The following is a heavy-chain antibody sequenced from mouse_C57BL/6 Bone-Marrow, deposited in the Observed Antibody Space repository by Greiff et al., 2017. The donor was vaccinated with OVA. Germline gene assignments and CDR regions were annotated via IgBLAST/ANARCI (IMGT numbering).Heavy chain of an antibody. J-gene: IGHJ2*01. V-gene: IGHV1-26*01. CDR3: ARDGYYYYFDY. CDR1: GYTFTDYY. Sequence: EVQLQQSGPELVKPGASVKISCKASGYTFTDYYMNWVKQSHGKSLEWIGDINPNNGGTSYNQKFKGKATLTVDKSSSTAYMELRSLTSEDSAVYYCARDGYYYYFDYWGQSTTLTVSS. CDR2: INPNNGGT. D-gene: IGHD2-3*01.